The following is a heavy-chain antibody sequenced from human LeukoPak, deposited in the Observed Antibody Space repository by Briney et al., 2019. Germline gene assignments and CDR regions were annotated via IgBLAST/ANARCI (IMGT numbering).Heavy chain of an antibody. J-gene: IGHJ4*02. CDR3: ARERTLTSCYDY. CDR1: GYTFTGYY. D-gene: IGHD2-15*01. V-gene: IGHV1-2*02. Sequence: ASVKVSCKASGYTFTGYYIDWVRQAPGQGLKWMGWINSDSGGTNYAQKFQGRVTMTRDTSISTAYMELSGLRSDDTAVYYCARERTLTSCYDYWGQGTLVTVSS. CDR2: INSDSGGT.